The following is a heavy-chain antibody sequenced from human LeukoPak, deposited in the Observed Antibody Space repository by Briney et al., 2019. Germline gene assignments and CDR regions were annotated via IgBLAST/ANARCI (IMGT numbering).Heavy chain of an antibody. CDR2: ISAYNGNT. Sequence: ASVKVSCKASGYTFTSYGISWVRQAPGQGLEWMGWISAYNGNTNYAQKLQGRVTMTTDTSTSTAYMELRSLRSDDTAVYYCARGYSSGWYKSTYNWFDPWGQGTLVTVSS. CDR1: GYTFTSYG. J-gene: IGHJ5*02. D-gene: IGHD6-19*01. V-gene: IGHV1-18*01. CDR3: ARGYSSGWYKSTYNWFDP.